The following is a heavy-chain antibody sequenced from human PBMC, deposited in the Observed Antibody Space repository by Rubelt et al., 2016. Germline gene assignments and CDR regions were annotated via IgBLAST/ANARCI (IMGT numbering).Heavy chain of an antibody. J-gene: IGHJ4*02. CDR2: IHHGGNT. CDR1: GYSITKGFH. D-gene: IGHD5-12*01. V-gene: IGHV4-38-2*02. Sequence: QVQLQESGPGLVKPSETLSLSCTVSGYSITKGFHWGWIRQPPGKGLEWIGNIHHGGNTSYNPSLKSRVTLSVASSNNQYPLRLGSVTAADTDVYYCARRPDGLRDDEYFDYWGQGALVTVSS. CDR3: ARRPDGLRDDEYFDY.